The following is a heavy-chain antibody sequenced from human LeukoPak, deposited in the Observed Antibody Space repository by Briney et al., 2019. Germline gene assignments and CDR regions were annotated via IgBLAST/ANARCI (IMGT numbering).Heavy chain of an antibody. J-gene: IGHJ5*02. CDR1: GFTFSYYG. CDR2: IRYEKNEK. Sequence: GGSLRLSCAGSGFTFSYYGMHWVRQAPGKGLEWVAFIRYEKNEKYYADSVKGRFTISRDNSKNTLYLQMNSLRPEDTAVYYCVRVRDSGRSLYNWFDPWGQGTLVTVSS. D-gene: IGHD5-12*01. V-gene: IGHV3-30*02. CDR3: VRVRDSGRSLYNWFDP.